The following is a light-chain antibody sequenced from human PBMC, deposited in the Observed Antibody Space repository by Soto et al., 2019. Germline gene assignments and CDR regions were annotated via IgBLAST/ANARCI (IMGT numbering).Light chain of an antibody. Sequence: EIVLTQSPATLSLSPGERATLSCRASQSVSSSYLAWYQQKPGQAPRLLIHGAFTRATGIPARFSGSGSGTEFTLTISTLQSEDFAVYYCQKYNNWPWTFGQGNKVDIK. CDR1: QSVSSSY. V-gene: IGKV3-15*01. J-gene: IGKJ1*01. CDR2: GAF. CDR3: QKYNNWPWT.